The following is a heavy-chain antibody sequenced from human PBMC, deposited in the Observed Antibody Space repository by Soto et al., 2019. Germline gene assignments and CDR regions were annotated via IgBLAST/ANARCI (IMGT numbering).Heavy chain of an antibody. CDR2: IVVGSGNT. CDR3: AGGGVRGVITRTRDYYGMDV. CDR1: GFTFTNSA. D-gene: IGHD3-10*01. V-gene: IGHV1-58*01. Sequence: SVKVSCKASGFTFTNSAVQWVRQARRQRLEWIGWIVVGSGNTNYAQKFQERVTITGDMSTSTAYMQRSSLRASDTAMYYCAGGGVRGVITRTRDYYGMDVWGQGTTVTVSS. J-gene: IGHJ6*02.